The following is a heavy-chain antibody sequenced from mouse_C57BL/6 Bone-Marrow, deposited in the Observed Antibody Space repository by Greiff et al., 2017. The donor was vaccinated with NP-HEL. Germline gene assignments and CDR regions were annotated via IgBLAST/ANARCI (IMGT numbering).Heavy chain of an antibody. J-gene: IGHJ4*01. CDR1: GFSFNTYA. Sequence: EVQLMESGGGLVQPKGSLKLSCAASGFSFNTYAMNWVRQASGKGLEWVARIRSKSNNYATYYADSVKDRFTITRDDSESMLYLQMNNLKTEDTAMYYCVRILTAMDYWGQGTSVTVSS. CDR2: IRSKSNNYAT. D-gene: IGHD1-1*01. V-gene: IGHV10-1*01. CDR3: VRILTAMDY.